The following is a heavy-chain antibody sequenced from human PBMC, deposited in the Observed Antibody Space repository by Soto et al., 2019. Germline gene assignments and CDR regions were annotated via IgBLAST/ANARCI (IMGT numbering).Heavy chain of an antibody. Sequence: SETLSLTCTVSGGSISSYYWSWIRQPPGKGLEWIGYIYYSGSTNYNPSLKSRVTISVDTSKNQFSLKLSSVTAADTAVYYCARDMGLSFGGVIGFDYWGQGTLVTVSS. J-gene: IGHJ4*02. CDR2: IYYSGST. CDR3: ARDMGLSFGGVIGFDY. V-gene: IGHV4-59*01. D-gene: IGHD3-16*02. CDR1: GGSISSYY.